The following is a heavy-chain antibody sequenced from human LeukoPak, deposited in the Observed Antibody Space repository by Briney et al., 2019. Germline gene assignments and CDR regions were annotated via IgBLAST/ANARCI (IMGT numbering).Heavy chain of an antibody. Sequence: PGGSLRLSCAASGFTFSSYWMSWVRQAPGKGLEWVANIKQDGSEKYYVDSVKGRFTISRDNSKNTLYLQMNKLRVDDTAVYYCAFDPGYWGQGTLVTVSS. J-gene: IGHJ4*02. D-gene: IGHD7-27*01. V-gene: IGHV3-7*01. CDR2: IKQDGSEK. CDR3: AFDPGY. CDR1: GFTFSSYW.